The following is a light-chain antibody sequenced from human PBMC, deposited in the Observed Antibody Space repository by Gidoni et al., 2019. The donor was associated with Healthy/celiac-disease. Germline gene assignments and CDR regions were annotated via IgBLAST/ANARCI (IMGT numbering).Light chain of an antibody. Sequence: DIVLTQSPGTLSLSPGDRATLSCRASQSVSSTYLAWYQQKPGQAPRLLIYGASSRATGIPDRFSGSGSGTDFTLTISRLEPEDFAVYYCQQYRTFXXXTKVEIK. CDR1: QSVSSTY. CDR3: QQYRT. CDR2: GAS. V-gene: IGKV3-20*01. J-gene: IGKJ1*01.